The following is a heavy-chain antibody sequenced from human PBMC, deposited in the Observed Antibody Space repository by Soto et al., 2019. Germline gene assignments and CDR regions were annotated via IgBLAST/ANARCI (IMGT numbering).Heavy chain of an antibody. V-gene: IGHV1-18*01. CDR2: ISAYNGNT. Sequence: GASVKVSCKASGYTFTSYGISWVRQAPGQGLEWMGWISAYNGNTNSAQKLQGRVTMTTDTSTSTAYMELRSLRSDDTAVYYCARNQYCSGGSCYDWFDPWGQGTLVTVSS. CDR1: GYTFTSYG. CDR3: ARNQYCSGGSCYDWFDP. D-gene: IGHD2-15*01. J-gene: IGHJ5*02.